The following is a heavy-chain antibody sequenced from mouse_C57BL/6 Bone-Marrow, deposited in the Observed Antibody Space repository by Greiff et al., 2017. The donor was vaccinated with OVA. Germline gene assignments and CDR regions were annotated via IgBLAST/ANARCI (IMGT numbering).Heavy chain of an antibody. CDR1: GFSLTSYG. J-gene: IGHJ4*01. D-gene: IGHD1-1*01. V-gene: IGHV2-5*01. CDR2: IWRGGST. Sequence: QVQLQQSGPGLVQPSQSLSITCTVSGFSLTSYGVHWVRQSPGKGLEWLGVIWRGGSTDYNAAFMSRLSITKDNSKSQVFFKMNSLQADDTAIYCCDKKGLLGYAMDYWGQGPSVTVTA. CDR3: DKKGLLGYAMDY.